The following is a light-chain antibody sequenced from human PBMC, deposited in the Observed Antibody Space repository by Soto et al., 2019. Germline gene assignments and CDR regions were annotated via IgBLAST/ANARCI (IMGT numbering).Light chain of an antibody. CDR3: CSYAGDSTPYV. CDR1: SSYVGSYNF. Sequence: QSALTQPASVSGSPGQSITISCTGTSSYVGSYNFVSWYQQHPGKAPKVIIYEGTKRPSGVSNRFSGSKSGNTASLTISGLQAEDEADYYCCSYAGDSTPYVFGTGTKLTVL. CDR2: EGT. V-gene: IGLV2-23*01. J-gene: IGLJ1*01.